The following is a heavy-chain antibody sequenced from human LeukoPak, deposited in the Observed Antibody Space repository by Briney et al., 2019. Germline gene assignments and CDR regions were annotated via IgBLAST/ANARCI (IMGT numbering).Heavy chain of an antibody. J-gene: IGHJ4*02. D-gene: IGHD2-2*01. CDR1: GYTFTGYY. V-gene: IGHV1-2*06. CDR3: AREGGRYCSSTSCYSY. Sequence: ASVKVSCKASGYTFTGYYMHWVRQAPGQGLEWMGRINPNSGGTNYAQMFQGRVTMTRDTSISTAYMELSRLRSDDTAVYYCAREGGRYCSSTSCYSYWGQGTLVTVSS. CDR2: INPNSGGT.